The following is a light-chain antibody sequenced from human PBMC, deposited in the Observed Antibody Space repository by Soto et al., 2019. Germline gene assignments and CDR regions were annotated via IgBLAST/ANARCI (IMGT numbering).Light chain of an antibody. J-gene: IGLJ3*02. CDR1: SSDVGGSKF. CDR3: CSYAGNSLWV. CDR2: DVT. V-gene: IGLV2-11*01. Sequence: QSALTQPRSVSGSPGQSVTISCNGSSSDVGGSKFVSWYQQHPVKAPKLVIYDVTKRRSSVPDRFSGSKSGNTASLTISGLQADDEADYYCCSYAGNSLWVFGGGTKVTVL.